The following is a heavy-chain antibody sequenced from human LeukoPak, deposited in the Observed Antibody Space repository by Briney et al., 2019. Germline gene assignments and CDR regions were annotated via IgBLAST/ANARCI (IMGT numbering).Heavy chain of an antibody. CDR2: INLNSGGT. J-gene: IGHJ4*02. Sequence: GASVKVSCKASGYTFTAYYMHWVRQAPGQGLEWMGWINLNSGGTNYAQKFQGRVTMTRDTSISAAYMELSRLGSDDTAVYYCARVAGGDWYYLDFWGQGTLVTVSS. D-gene: IGHD2-21*02. CDR3: ARVAGGDWYYLDF. CDR1: GYTFTAYY. V-gene: IGHV1-2*02.